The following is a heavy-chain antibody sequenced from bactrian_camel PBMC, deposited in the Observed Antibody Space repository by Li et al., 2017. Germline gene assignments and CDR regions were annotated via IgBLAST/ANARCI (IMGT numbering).Heavy chain of an antibody. V-gene: IGHV3S40*01. CDR1: GITFSGVS. CDR2: IYTGSGST. J-gene: IGHJ4*01. Sequence: DVQLVESGGGFVQPGGSLRLSCAASGITFSGVSMTWVRQAPGKEREGVAGIYTGSGSTYYDDSVKGRFTISQDNAKNTVYLQMDSLKPEDTAMYYCAAHRTLADWIRAVTTRPNDMRGQGTQVTVS. D-gene: IGHD1*01.